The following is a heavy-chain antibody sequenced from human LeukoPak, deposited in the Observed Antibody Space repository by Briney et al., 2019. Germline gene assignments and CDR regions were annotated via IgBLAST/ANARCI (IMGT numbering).Heavy chain of an antibody. D-gene: IGHD1-14*01. J-gene: IGHJ3*02. V-gene: IGHV1-24*01. Sequence: ASVSVSCKASGGTFSSYAISWVRQAPGKGLEWMGGFDPEDGETIYAQKFQGRVTMTEDTSTDTAYMELSSLRSEDTAVYYCAGGEPGSAFDIWGQGPMVTVSS. CDR1: GGTFSSYA. CDR2: FDPEDGET. CDR3: AGGEPGSAFDI.